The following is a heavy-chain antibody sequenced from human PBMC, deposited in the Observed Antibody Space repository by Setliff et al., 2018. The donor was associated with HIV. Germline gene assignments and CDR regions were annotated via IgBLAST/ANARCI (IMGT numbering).Heavy chain of an antibody. V-gene: IGHV4-39*01. CDR2: IYHTGIT. CDR3: ARLSGGMVPNY. CDR1: GGSITRTPYY. J-gene: IGHJ4*02. D-gene: IGHD3-10*01. Sequence: PSETLSLTCTVSGGSITRTPYYWGWIRQPPGNGLEWFGSIYHTGITYDNPSLKSRVTISVDTSKNQISLRLSSVTAADTAVYYCARLSGGMVPNYWGQGTLVTVSS.